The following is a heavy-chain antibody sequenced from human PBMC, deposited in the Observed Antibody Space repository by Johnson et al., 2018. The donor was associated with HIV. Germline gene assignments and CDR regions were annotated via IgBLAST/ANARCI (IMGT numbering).Heavy chain of an antibody. V-gene: IGHV3-9*01. CDR2: ISWNSGSI. Sequence: VQLVESGGGLVQPGRSLRLSCAASGFTFDDYAMHWVRQAPGKGLEWVSGISWNSGSIGYADSVKGRFTISRDNAKNTLYLQMDRLGAEDTAVYYCAIVQLLADDVFNIWGQGTMVTVSS. CDR3: AIVQLLADDVFNI. J-gene: IGHJ3*02. D-gene: IGHD3-10*01. CDR1: GFTFDDYA.